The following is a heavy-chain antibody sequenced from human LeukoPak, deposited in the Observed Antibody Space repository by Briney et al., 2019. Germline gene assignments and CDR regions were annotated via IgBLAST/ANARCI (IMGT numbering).Heavy chain of an antibody. CDR1: GYTFTSYY. CDR3: ARRRYYYDSSGYYTAYYFDY. D-gene: IGHD3-22*01. J-gene: IGHJ4*02. CDR2: INPSGGST. Sequence: ASVKVSCKASGYTFTSYYMHWVRQAPGQGLEWMGIINPSGGSTSYAQKFQGRVTTTRDTSTSTVYMELSSLRSEDTAVYYCARRRYYYDSSGYYTAYYFDYWGQGTLVTVSS. V-gene: IGHV1-46*01.